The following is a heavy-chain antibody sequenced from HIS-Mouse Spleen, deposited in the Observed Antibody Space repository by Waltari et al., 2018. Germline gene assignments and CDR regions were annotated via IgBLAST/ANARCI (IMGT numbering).Heavy chain of an antibody. CDR2: INHSGST. CDR3: ARGLAARFDY. D-gene: IGHD6-6*01. CDR1: GGSFSGYY. J-gene: IGHJ4*02. Sequence: QLQQWGAGLLKPSETLSLTCAVYGGSFSGYYWSWIRQPPGKGLEWIGEINHSGSTNYNPSLKSRVTISVDTSKNQFSLKLSSVTAADTAVYYCARGLAARFDYWGQGTLGTVSS. V-gene: IGHV4-34*01.